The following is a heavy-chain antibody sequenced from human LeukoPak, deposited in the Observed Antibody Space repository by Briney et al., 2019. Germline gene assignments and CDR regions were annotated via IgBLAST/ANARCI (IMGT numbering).Heavy chain of an antibody. J-gene: IGHJ4*02. CDR1: GYSISSGYY. Sequence: SETLSLTCTVSGYSISSGYYWGWIRQPPGKGLEWIGSIYHSGSTYYNPSLKSRVTISVDTSKNQFSLKLSSVTAADTAVYYCARDQDGTTTFDYWGQGTLVTVSS. CDR2: IYHSGST. D-gene: IGHD1-1*01. CDR3: ARDQDGTTTFDY. V-gene: IGHV4-38-2*02.